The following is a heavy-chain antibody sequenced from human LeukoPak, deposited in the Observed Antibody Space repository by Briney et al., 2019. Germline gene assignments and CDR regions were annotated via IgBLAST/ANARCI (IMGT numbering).Heavy chain of an antibody. CDR1: GFTFTSYS. J-gene: IGHJ5*02. V-gene: IGHV3-15*01. D-gene: IGHD3-22*01. CDR3: ATDFYDST. Sequence: GGSLRLSCAASGFTFTSYSMSWVRQAPGKGLEWVGRIRSNSDGGTIDYAAPVKGRFTLSRDDSKTTLYLQMNSLQTEDTAVYYCATDFYDSTWGQGTLVTVSS. CDR2: IRSNSDGGTI.